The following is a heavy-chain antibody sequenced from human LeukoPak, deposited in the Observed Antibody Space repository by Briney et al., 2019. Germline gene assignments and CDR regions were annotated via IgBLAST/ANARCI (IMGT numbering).Heavy chain of an antibody. CDR1: GYSISSGYY. V-gene: IGHV4-38-2*02. CDR2: IYHSGST. J-gene: IGHJ5*02. D-gene: IGHD2-2*02. CDR3: ARAGYCSSTSCYSAWFDP. Sequence: SSETLSLTCTVSGYSISSGYYWGWIRQPPGKGLEWIGSIYHSGSTYYNPSLKSRVTISVDTSKNQFSLKLSSVTAADTAVYYCARAGYCSSTSCYSAWFDPWGQGTLVTVSS.